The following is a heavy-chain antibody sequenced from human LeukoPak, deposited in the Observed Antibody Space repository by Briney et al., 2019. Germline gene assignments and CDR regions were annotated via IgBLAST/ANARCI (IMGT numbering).Heavy chain of an antibody. V-gene: IGHV3-48*01. CDR3: ATNYYASWFYGY. CDR1: GFTFSSYS. D-gene: IGHD3-22*01. CDR2: ISSSSSTI. Sequence: GSLRLSCAASGFTFSSYSMNWVRQAPGKGLEWVSYISSSSSTIYYADSVKGRFTISRDNAKNSLYLQMNSLRAEDTAVYYCATNYYASWFYGYWGQGTLVTVSS. J-gene: IGHJ4*02.